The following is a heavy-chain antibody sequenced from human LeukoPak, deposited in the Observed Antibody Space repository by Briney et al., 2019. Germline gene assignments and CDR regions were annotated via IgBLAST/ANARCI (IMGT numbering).Heavy chain of an antibody. CDR2: IYYSGST. D-gene: IGHD3-22*01. Sequence: PSETLSLTCTVSGGSISSYYWSWIRQPPGKGLEWIGYIYYSGSTNYNPSLKSRVTISVDTSKNQFSLKLSSVTAADTAVYYCARVNFGTYYYDSSGYYYWVWDYWGQGTLVTVSS. V-gene: IGHV4-59*12. CDR3: ARVNFGTYYYDSSGYYYWVWDY. J-gene: IGHJ4*02. CDR1: GGSISSYY.